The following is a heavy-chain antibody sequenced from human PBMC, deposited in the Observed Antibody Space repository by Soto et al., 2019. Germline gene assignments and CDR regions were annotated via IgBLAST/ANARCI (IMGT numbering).Heavy chain of an antibody. CDR1: GGIFNTYA. Sequence: QVQLVQSGAEVKKPGSSVKVSCKASGGIFNTYALSWVRQAPGQGLEWMGGIIPIFGTANSAQKFQGSVTITADESTNTTYMELSSLRSDDTAVYYCTRGTGMSHSWYADSWGQGTRVTVSS. D-gene: IGHD6-13*01. CDR2: IIPIFGTA. J-gene: IGHJ5*02. V-gene: IGHV1-69*01. CDR3: TRGTGMSHSWYADS.